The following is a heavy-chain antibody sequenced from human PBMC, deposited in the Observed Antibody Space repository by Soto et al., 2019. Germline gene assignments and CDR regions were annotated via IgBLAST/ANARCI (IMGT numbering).Heavy chain of an antibody. J-gene: IGHJ3*02. CDR3: ARHLIIPGVHDAFDI. V-gene: IGHV4-61*05. D-gene: IGHD2-21*01. CDR2: IYYSGST. Sequence: SETLSLTCTVSGGSISSSSNHWGWIRQPPGKGLEWIGYIYYSGSTNYNPSLKSRVTISVDTSKNQFSLKLSSVTAADTAVYYCARHLIIPGVHDAFDIWGQGTMVTVSS. CDR1: GGSISSSSNH.